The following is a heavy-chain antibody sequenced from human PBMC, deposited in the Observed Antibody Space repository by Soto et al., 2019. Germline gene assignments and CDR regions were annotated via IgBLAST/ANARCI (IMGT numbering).Heavy chain of an antibody. J-gene: IGHJ4*02. CDR1: GGSISSGGYY. CDR2: IYYSGST. V-gene: IGHV4-31*03. CDR3: ASHKDDSSGYYLDY. D-gene: IGHD3-22*01. Sequence: PSETLSLTCTVSGGSISSGGYYWSWIRQHPGKGLEWIGYIYYSGSTYYNPSLKSRVTISVDTSKNQFSLKLSSVTAADTAVYYCASHKDDSSGYYLDYWGQGTLVTVSS.